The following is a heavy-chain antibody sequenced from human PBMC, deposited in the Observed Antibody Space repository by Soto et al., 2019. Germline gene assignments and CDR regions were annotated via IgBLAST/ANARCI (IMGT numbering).Heavy chain of an antibody. D-gene: IGHD3-22*01. Sequence: APVKVSCKASGGTFSSYAISWVRQAPGQGLEWMGGIIPIFVTATYAQKFQGRVTITAYESTSTAYMELSSLRSEDTAVYYCSRDSSGGFDYWGQGTLVTVSS. V-gene: IGHV1-69*13. J-gene: IGHJ4*02. CDR3: SRDSSGGFDY. CDR1: GGTFSSYA. CDR2: IIPIFVTA.